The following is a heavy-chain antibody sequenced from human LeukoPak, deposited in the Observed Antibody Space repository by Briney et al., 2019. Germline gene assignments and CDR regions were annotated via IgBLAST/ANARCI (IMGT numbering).Heavy chain of an antibody. V-gene: IGHV3-30*02. D-gene: IGHD2-8*02. CDR1: GFSSSSNG. CDR3: AREASTEIIGGMDV. J-gene: IGHJ6*02. CDR2: IQTGGDPK. Sequence: GGSLRLSCAASGFSSSSNGIHWVRQAPGKGLEWVSFIQTGGDPKYYADSVRGRFTISRDNSKKTSSLQMDSLRVEDTATYYCAREASTEIIGGMDVRGQGTTVTVTS.